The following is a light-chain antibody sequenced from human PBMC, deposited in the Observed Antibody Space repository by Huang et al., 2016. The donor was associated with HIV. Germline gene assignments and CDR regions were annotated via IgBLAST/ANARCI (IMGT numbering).Light chain of an antibody. CDR3: LQDYSYPRT. J-gene: IGKJ1*01. CDR1: QDIRND. CDR2: AAA. V-gene: IGKV1-6*01. Sequence: AIQMTQSPSSLSASVGDRVTITCRASQDIRNDLVWYQQKPGKAPKFRIYAAANLQNGVPSRFSGSGSGTFFTLTISSLQPEDFATYYCLQDYSYPRTFGQGTKVEVK.